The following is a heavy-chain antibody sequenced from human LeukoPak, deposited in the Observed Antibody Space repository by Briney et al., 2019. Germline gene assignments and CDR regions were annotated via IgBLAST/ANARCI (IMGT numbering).Heavy chain of an antibody. CDR3: ARDVTYYDFWSGCYYYYGMDV. CDR2: ISGSGGST. Sequence: GGSLRLSCAASGFTFSSYAMSWVRQAPGKGLEWVSAISGSGGSTYYADSVKGRFTISRDNAKNSLYLQMNSLRAGDTAVYYCARDVTYYDFWSGCYYYYGMDVWGQGTTVTVSS. J-gene: IGHJ6*02. V-gene: IGHV3-23*01. CDR1: GFTFSSYA. D-gene: IGHD3-3*01.